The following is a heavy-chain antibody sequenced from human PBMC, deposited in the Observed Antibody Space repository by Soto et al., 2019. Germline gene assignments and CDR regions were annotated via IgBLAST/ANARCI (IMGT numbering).Heavy chain of an antibody. CDR1: GGSISSSSYY. CDR2: IYFSGST. V-gene: IGHV4-39*01. D-gene: IGHD5-12*01. CDR3: AIQLREWLRVDY. J-gene: IGHJ4*02. Sequence: SETLSLTCTVSGGSISSSSYYWGWIRQPPGKGLEWIGSIYFSGSTYYNPSLKSRVTISVDTSKNQFSLKLGSVTAADTAVYYCAIQLREWLRVDYWGQGTLVTVSS.